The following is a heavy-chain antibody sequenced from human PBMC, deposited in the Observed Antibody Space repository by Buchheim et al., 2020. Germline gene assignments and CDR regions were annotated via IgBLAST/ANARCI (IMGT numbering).Heavy chain of an antibody. V-gene: IGHV3-30-3*01. CDR3: ARSNNYGYLGGLGKDY. J-gene: IGHJ4*02. CDR1: GFTFSSYA. D-gene: IGHD5-18*01. Sequence: QVQLVESGGGVVQPGRSLRVSCAASGFTFSSYAMHWVRQAPGRGLEWVAVISYDGSQKYCTDSVKGRFPISRDNSKNTLYLQMNSLRAEDTAVYHCARSNNYGYLGGLGKDYWGQGTL. CDR2: ISYDGSQK.